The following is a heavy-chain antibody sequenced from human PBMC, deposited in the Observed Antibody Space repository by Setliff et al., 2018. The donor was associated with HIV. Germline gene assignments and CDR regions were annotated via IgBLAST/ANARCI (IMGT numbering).Heavy chain of an antibody. J-gene: IGHJ3*02. CDR2: ILHRGTT. CDR1: GDSMINVRYF. CDR3: ARDGGTYAIGDAFDI. Sequence: KPSETLSLTCAVSGDSMINVRYFWSWFRQAPGKGLEWIGNILHRGTTYYNPSLNSRVTMSVDTSKNQFSLELSSVTAADTAVYYCARDGGTYAIGDAFDIWGQGTMVTVSS. D-gene: IGHD3-16*01. V-gene: IGHV4-39*07.